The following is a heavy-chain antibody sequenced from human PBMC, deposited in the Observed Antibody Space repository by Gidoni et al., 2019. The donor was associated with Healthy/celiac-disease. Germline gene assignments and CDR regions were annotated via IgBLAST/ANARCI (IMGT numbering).Heavy chain of an antibody. CDR1: GFPFIGYA. D-gene: IGHD6-19*01. CDR3: AKDGGKQWLAEPFQH. Sequence: EVQLVESGGGLVQPGGSLRLSWAASGFPFIGYAMSWVRQAPGKGLEWVSAISGSGGSTYYADSVKGRFTISRDNSKNTLYLQMNSLRAEDTAVYYCAKDGGKQWLAEPFQHWGQGTLVTVSS. V-gene: IGHV3-23*04. CDR2: ISGSGGST. J-gene: IGHJ1*01.